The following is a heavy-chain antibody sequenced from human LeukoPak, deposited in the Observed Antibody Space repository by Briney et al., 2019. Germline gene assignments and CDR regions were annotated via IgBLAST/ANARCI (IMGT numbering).Heavy chain of an antibody. Sequence: PSVTLSLTCTVSGYSISSGYYWGWIRQPPGKGLEWIGSIYHSGSTYYNPSLKSRVTISVDTSKNQFSLKLSSVTAADTAVYYCARTYRTKTTVVTYYFDYWGQGTLVTVSS. CDR3: ARTYRTKTTVVTYYFDY. CDR1: GYSISSGYY. D-gene: IGHD4-23*01. CDR2: IYHSGST. V-gene: IGHV4-38-2*02. J-gene: IGHJ4*02.